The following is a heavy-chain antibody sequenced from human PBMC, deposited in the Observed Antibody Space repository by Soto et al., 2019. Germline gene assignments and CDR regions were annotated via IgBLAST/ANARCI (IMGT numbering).Heavy chain of an antibody. D-gene: IGHD6-13*01. CDR3: ARQGPRGVRAAAGTDWFDL. J-gene: IGHJ5*02. CDR2: IYLGDSDT. Sequence: PGESLKISCKGAGYSFTDYWIGWVRQMPGKGLEWMGTIYLGDSDTRYSPSFQGRVTISADKSISAAYMQWGSLKASDTAMYYCARQGPRGVRAAAGTDWFDLWGQGTLVTVSS. V-gene: IGHV5-51*01. CDR1: GYSFTDYW.